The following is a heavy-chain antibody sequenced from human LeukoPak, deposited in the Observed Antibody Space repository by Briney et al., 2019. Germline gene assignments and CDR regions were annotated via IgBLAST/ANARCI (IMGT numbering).Heavy chain of an antibody. CDR3: ARGGPSGYVD. CDR2: INHRGST. Sequence: SETLSLTCAVYGGSFSGCYWSWIRQPPGNGLEWIGEINHRGSTNYNPSLKSRVTISVDTSKNQFSLKLSSVTAADTAVYYCARGGPSGYVDWGQGTLVTVSS. V-gene: IGHV4-34*01. CDR1: GGSFSGCY. D-gene: IGHD5-12*01. J-gene: IGHJ4*02.